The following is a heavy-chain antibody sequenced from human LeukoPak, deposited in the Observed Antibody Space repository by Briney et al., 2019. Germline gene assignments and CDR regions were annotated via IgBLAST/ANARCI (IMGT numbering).Heavy chain of an antibody. J-gene: IGHJ4*02. CDR2: IIPIFGTA. Sequence: ASVKVSCKASRGTFSSYAISWVRQAPGQRLEWMGGIIPIFGTAYYAQKFQGRVTMTRDTSTSTVYMELSSMRSEDTAVYYCARDTSVITMVRGVLDYWGQGTLVTVSS. CDR3: ARDTSVITMVRGVLDY. D-gene: IGHD3-10*01. V-gene: IGHV1-69*05. CDR1: RGTFSSYA.